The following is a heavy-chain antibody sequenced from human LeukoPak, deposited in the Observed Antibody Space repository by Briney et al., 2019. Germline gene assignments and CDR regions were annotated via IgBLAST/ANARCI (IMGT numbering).Heavy chain of an antibody. CDR2: ISSSGSTI. CDR3: ARDYYGSAVNWFDP. Sequence: PGGSLRLSCAASGFTFSSYEMNWVRQAPGKGLEWVSYISSSGSTIYYADSVKGRFTISRDNAKNLLYLQMNSLRAEDTAVYYCARDYYGSAVNWFDPWGQGTLVTVSS. CDR1: GFTFSSYE. D-gene: IGHD3-10*01. J-gene: IGHJ5*02. V-gene: IGHV3-48*03.